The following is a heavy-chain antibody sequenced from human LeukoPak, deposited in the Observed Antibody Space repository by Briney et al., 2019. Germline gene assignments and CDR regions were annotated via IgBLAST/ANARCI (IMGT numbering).Heavy chain of an antibody. D-gene: IGHD2-15*01. CDR2: INDSGSV. V-gene: IGHV4-34*01. CDR1: GGSFSGYY. CDR3: ARRLVDSGASQVSDD. Sequence: PSETLSLTCAVYGGSFSGYYWSWIRQPPGKALGWIGEINDSGSVTCNPSLKNRVTLSVDTSKKQFSLRLSSVAAADTAVYYCARRLVDSGASQVSDDWGQGTLVTVSS. J-gene: IGHJ4*02.